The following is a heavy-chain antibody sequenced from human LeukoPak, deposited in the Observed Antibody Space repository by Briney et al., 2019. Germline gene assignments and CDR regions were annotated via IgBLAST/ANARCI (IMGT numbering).Heavy chain of an antibody. CDR1: GFTFSSFA. CDR2: ISGSGRYT. V-gene: IGHV3-23*01. CDR3: AKYSSDWYDEY. J-gene: IGHJ4*02. Sequence: RAGGSLRLSCAASGFTFSSFAMTWVRQAPGKGLEWVSAISGSGRYTYYADSVKGRFTISRDNSKNTLYLQMNSLRAEDTAVYYCAKYSSDWYDEYWGQGTLVTVSS. D-gene: IGHD6-19*01.